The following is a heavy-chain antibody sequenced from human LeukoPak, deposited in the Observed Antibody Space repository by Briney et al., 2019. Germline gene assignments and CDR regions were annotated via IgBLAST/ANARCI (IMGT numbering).Heavy chain of an antibody. V-gene: IGHV4-59*01. CDR1: GGSISGYY. CDR3: ARGRLGGSGSYYNVLDY. D-gene: IGHD3-10*01. J-gene: IGHJ4*02. CDR2: ISYSGST. Sequence: SETLSLTCTVSGGSISGYYWSWMRQPPGKGLEWIGYISYSGSTNYNPSLQCRVTISVDTSRNQFSLKLSSVTAADTAVYYCARGRLGGSGSYYNVLDYWGQGTLVTVSS.